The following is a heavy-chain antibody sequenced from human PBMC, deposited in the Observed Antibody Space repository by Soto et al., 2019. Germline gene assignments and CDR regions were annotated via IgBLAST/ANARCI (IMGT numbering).Heavy chain of an antibody. Sequence: LACAFSFGSISRGGDYFSSVHRHPGSFLGWIGYIYYSGSTYYTPSPKSRVTISVDTSKNQFSLKVHSVTATDTGVYYCGRHKKGSGYYAGINYGMDVWGQGTTVTGSS. CDR1: FGSISRGGDY. D-gene: IGHD3-3*01. CDR2: IYYSGST. CDR3: GRHKKGSGYYAGINYGMDV. J-gene: IGHJ6*02. V-gene: IGHV4-31*11.